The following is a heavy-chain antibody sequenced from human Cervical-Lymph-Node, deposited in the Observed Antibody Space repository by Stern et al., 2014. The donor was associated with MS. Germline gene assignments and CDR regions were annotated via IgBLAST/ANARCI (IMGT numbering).Heavy chain of an antibody. J-gene: IGHJ4*02. CDR3: ARDYGDYAFDY. CDR1: GYSFTANW. Sequence: VKLVQSGAEVKKPGESLKISCKGSGYSFTANWIAWVRQMPGKGLEWRRMIYPGYFYPRYSPSFQGQVTISADKSISTAYLQWSSLKASDTAMYYCARDYGDYAFDYWGQGTLVTVSS. V-gene: IGHV5-51*01. D-gene: IGHD4-17*01. CDR2: IYPGYFYP.